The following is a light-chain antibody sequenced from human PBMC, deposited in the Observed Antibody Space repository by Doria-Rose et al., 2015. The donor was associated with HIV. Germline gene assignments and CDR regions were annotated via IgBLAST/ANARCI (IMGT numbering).Light chain of an antibody. Sequence: TQSPATLSMSPGERATLSCRASQSVGGNLAWYQQNTGQAPRLLIYGASTRATGIPARFSGSGSGTEFTLTISSLQSEDFAVYYCQEYNNWPPLFTFGPGTKVDIK. V-gene: IGKV3-15*01. CDR1: QSVGGN. CDR3: QEYNNWPPLFT. J-gene: IGKJ3*01. CDR2: GAS.